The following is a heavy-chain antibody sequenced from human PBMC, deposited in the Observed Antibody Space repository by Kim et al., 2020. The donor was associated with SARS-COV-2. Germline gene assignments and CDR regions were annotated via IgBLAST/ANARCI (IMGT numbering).Heavy chain of an antibody. J-gene: IGHJ4*02. D-gene: IGHD2-21*02. V-gene: IGHV4-31*03. CDR3: ARAPYRAQTALFYFDY. CDR2: IYYSGST. Sequence: SETLSLTCTVSGGSISSGGYYWSWIRQNPGKGLEWIGYIYYSGSTYYNQSLKSRVTISVDTAKNQVSLKLSCVTAADTAVYNCARAPYRAQTALFYFDYCGQETLVTGYS. CDR1: GGSISSGGYY.